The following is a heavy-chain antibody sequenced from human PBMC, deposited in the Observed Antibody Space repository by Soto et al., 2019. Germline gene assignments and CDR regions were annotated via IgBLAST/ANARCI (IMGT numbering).Heavy chain of an antibody. CDR1: GVSLSTSGAG. CDR2: IYWHDDK. J-gene: IGHJ5*02. Sequence: QITLKESGPTLVKPTQTLTLTCTFSGVSLSTSGAGVGWIRQPPGEALEWLALIYWHDDKRYSPSLKSRLTSTPDTSNNQVFLTMTNMDPVDTATYYCAHSAGSYCECWSGNRPGWLFDTWGQGTLVTVSS. D-gene: IGHD3-3*01. V-gene: IGHV2-5*01. CDR3: AHSAGSYCECWSGNRPGWLFDT.